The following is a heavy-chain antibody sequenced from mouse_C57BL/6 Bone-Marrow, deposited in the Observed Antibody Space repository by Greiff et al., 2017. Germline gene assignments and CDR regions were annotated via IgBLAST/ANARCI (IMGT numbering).Heavy chain of an antibody. J-gene: IGHJ4*01. CDR2: IRNKANGYTT. V-gene: IGHV7-3*01. CDR3: ARYGEITTVVYYYAMDY. CDR1: GFTFTDYY. Sequence: VQLKESGGGLVQPGGSLSLSCAASGFTFTDYYMSWVRQPPGKALEWLGFIRNKANGYTTEYSASVKGRFTISRDNSQGILYLQMNALRAEDSATYYCARYGEITTVVYYYAMDYWGQGTSVTVSS. D-gene: IGHD1-1*01.